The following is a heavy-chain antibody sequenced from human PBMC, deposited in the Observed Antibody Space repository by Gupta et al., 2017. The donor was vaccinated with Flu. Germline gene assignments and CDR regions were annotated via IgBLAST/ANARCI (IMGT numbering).Heavy chain of an antibody. J-gene: IGHJ3*02. CDR1: GFIFSTYS. Sequence: EVQLVESGGGLVKPGGSLRLSCAASGFIFSTYSMNWVRQAPGKGLGWVSSISSSSSYIYYAESVQGRFTISRDNAKNSLYLQMNSLRAEDTAVYYCARDFRAGEDAFDIWGQGTMVTVSS. D-gene: IGHD7-27*01. CDR3: ARDFRAGEDAFDI. V-gene: IGHV3-21*01. CDR2: ISSSSSYI.